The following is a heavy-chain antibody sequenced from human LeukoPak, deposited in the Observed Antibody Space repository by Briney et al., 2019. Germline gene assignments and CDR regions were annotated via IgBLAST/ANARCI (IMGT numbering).Heavy chain of an antibody. J-gene: IGHJ4*02. D-gene: IGHD2/OR15-2a*01. CDR1: GGSISRGGYY. CDR3: ARGSTLIRGFDY. Sequence: PSQTLSLTCTVSGGSISRGGYYGSWIRQHPGKGLDGIGYIYYSGSTYYNPSLKSRVTISVDTSKNQFSLELTSVTAADTAVYYCARGSTLIRGFDYWGQGTLVTVSS. CDR2: IYYSGST. V-gene: IGHV4-31*03.